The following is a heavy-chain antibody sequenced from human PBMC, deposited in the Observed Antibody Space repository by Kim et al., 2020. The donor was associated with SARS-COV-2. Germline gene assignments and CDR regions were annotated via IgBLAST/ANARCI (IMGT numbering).Heavy chain of an antibody. CDR1: GYTFTSYA. CDR2: INAGNGNT. CDR3: ARASLDYHGSGSYSNFDY. J-gene: IGHJ4*02. D-gene: IGHD3-10*01. V-gene: IGHV1-3*01. Sequence: ASVKVSCKASGYTFTSYAMHWVRQAPGQRLEWMGWINAGNGNTKYSQKFQGRVTITRDTSASTAYMELSSLRSEDTAVYYCARASLDYHGSGSYSNFDYWGQGTLVTVSS.